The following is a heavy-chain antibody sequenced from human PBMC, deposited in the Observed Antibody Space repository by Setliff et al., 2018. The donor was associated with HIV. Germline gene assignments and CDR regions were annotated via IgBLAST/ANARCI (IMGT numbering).Heavy chain of an antibody. CDR3: VSGWATLLRGILTTGWFEP. CDR2: IYITGDT. J-gene: IGHJ5*02. V-gene: IGHV4-61*09. D-gene: IGHD3-10*01. CDR1: GGSINRGTYY. Sequence: KTSETLSLTCSVSGGSINRGTYYWTWIRQSAGKGLEWIGHIYITGDTDYNPSLKSRVTISVDTSKNQFSLRLNSVTAADTAVYYCVSGWATLLRGILTTGWFEPWGQGTLVTVS.